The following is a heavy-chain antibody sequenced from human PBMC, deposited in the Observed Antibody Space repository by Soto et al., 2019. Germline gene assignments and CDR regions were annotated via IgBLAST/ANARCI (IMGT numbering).Heavy chain of an antibody. CDR2: IWYDGSNK. CDR1: GFTFSSYG. Sequence: GGSLRLSCAASGFTFSSYGMHWVRQAPGKGLEWVAVIWYDGSNKYYADSVKGRFTISRDNSKNTLYLQMNSLRAEDTAVYYCARDEGRGVPAATDYWGQGTLVTVSS. CDR3: ARDEGRGVPAATDY. J-gene: IGHJ4*02. D-gene: IGHD2-2*01. V-gene: IGHV3-33*01.